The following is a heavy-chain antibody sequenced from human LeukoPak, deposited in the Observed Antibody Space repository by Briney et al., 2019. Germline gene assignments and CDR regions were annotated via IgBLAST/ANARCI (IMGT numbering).Heavy chain of an antibody. J-gene: IGHJ4*02. CDR3: ARDPGWLDFDY. CDR1: GGSISSGDYY. V-gene: IGHV4-30-4*08. CDR2: TYYSGST. D-gene: IGHD2-15*01. Sequence: SQTLSLTCTVSGGSISSGDYYWSWIRQPPGKGLEWIGYTYYSGSTYYNPSLKSRVTISVDTSKNQFSLKLSSVTAADTAVYYCARDPGWLDFDYWGQGTLVTVSS.